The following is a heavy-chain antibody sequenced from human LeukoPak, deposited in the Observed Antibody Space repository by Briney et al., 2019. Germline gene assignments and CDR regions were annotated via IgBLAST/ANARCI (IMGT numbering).Heavy chain of an antibody. V-gene: IGHV4-34*01. CDR1: GGSFSGYY. D-gene: IGHD6-19*01. CDR3: ARVSSGWYSPFDI. Sequence: SETLSLTCAVYGGSFSGYYWSWIRQPPGKGLEWIGEINHSGSTNYNPSLKSRVTISVDTSKNQFSLKLSSVTAADTAVYFCARVSSGWYSPFDIWGQGTMVTVSS. J-gene: IGHJ3*02. CDR2: INHSGST.